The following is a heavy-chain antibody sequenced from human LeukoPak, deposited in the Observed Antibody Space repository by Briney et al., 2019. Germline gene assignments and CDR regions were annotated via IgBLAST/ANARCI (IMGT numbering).Heavy chain of an antibody. CDR2: IYSGGTT. CDR1: GFTFSAYA. V-gene: IGHV3-53*04. D-gene: IGHD5-18*01. J-gene: IGHJ4*02. Sequence: GGSPRLSCEASGFTFSAYAMTWVRQAPGKGLEWVSTIYSGGTTYYADSVMGRFTISRHNSRNTLYLQMNSLRAEDTAVYYCARVDTVMAYYFDLWGQGTLVTVSS. CDR3: ARVDTVMAYYFDL.